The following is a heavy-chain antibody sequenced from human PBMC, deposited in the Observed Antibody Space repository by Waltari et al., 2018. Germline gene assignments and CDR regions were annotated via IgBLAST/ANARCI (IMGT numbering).Heavy chain of an antibody. CDR2: IIPIFGTA. CDR3: ARDPGIAGGTH. J-gene: IGHJ4*02. Sequence: QVQLVQSGAEVKKPGASVKVSCKVSGYTLTELSMHWVRQAPGKGLEWMGGIIPIFGTANYAQKFQGRVTITADESTSTAYMELSSLRSEDTAVYYCARDPGIAGGTHWGQGTLVTVSS. V-gene: IGHV1-69*13. CDR1: GYTLTELS. D-gene: IGHD6-13*01.